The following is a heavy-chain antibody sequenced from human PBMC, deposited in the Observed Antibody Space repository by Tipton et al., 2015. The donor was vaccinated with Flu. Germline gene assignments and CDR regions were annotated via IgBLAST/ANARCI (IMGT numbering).Heavy chain of an antibody. Sequence: GLVKPSETLSLTCAVYGGSFSGYYWSWIRQPPGKGLEWIGEINHSGSTNYNPSLKSRVTISVDTSKNQFSLKLSSVTAADTAVYYCARGRRSSGPDYWGQGTLVTVSS. J-gene: IGHJ4*02. CDR2: INHSGST. CDR1: GGSFSGYY. V-gene: IGHV4-34*01. D-gene: IGHD6-6*01. CDR3: ARGRRSSGPDY.